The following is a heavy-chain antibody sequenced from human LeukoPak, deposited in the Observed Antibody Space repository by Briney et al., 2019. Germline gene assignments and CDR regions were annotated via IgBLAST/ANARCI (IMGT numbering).Heavy chain of an antibody. CDR1: GGSITSGDYY. J-gene: IGHJ4*02. V-gene: IGHV4-30-4*01. Sequence: SQTLSLTCTVSGGSITSGDYYWNWIRQPPGKGLEWIGYIYYSGSTYYNPSLKSRVTISVDTSKNQFSLKLSSVTAADTAVYYCASSELYYFDYWGQGTLVTVSS. D-gene: IGHD1-1*01. CDR2: IYYSGST. CDR3: ASSELYYFDY.